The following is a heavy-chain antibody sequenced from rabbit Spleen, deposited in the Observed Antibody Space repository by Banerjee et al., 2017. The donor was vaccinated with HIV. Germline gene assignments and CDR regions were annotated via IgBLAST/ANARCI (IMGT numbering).Heavy chain of an antibody. Sequence: QEQLVESGGGLVQPGGSLKLSCKASGFDFSSYGVSWVRQAPGKGLEWIGYIDLVFGTTYYASWVNGRFTISSQNAQNTLYLQLNSLTVADTATYFCAREGWIDFNYPLGYFVFWGPGTLVTVS. CDR3: AREGWIDFNYPLGYFVF. CDR2: IDLVFGTT. CDR1: GFDFSSYG. V-gene: IGHV1S47*01. J-gene: IGHJ4*01. D-gene: IGHD7-1*01.